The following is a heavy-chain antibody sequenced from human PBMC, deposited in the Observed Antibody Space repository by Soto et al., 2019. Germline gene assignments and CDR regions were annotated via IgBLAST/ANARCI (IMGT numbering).Heavy chain of an antibody. CDR2: ISSSSSYI. CDR1: GFTFSSYS. D-gene: IGHD3-10*01. Sequence: PGGSLRLSCAASGFTFSSYSMNWVRQAPGKGLEWVSSISSSSSYIYYADSVKGRFTISRDNAKNSLYLQMNSLRAEDTAVYYCARCGGVVRGMGMDVWGQVTTVTVSS. J-gene: IGHJ6*02. CDR3: ARCGGVVRGMGMDV. V-gene: IGHV3-21*01.